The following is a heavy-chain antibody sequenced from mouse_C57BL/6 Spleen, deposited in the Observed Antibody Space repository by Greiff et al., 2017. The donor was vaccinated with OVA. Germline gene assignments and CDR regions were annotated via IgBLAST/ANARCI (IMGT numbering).Heavy chain of an antibody. CDR1: GYTFTSYW. J-gene: IGHJ4*01. V-gene: IGHV1-61*01. D-gene: IGHD2-5*01. CDR2: IYPSDSET. Sequence: VQLQQPGAELVRPGSSVKLSCKASGYTFTSYWMDWVKQRPGQGLEWIGNIYPSDSETHYNQKFKDKATLTVDKSSSTAYMQLSSLTSEDSAVYYCARSEAYYSNWGAMDYWGQGTSVTVSS. CDR3: ARSEAYYSNWGAMDY.